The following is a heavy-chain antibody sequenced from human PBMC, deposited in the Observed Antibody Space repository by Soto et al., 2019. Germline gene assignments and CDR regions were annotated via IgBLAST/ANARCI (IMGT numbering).Heavy chain of an antibody. CDR1: GFTFSSYA. CDR2: ISSNGGST. CDR3: VKVGCSSTSCIPVDY. Sequence: GGSLRLSCSASGFTFSSYAMHWVRQSPGKGLEYVSAISSNGGSTYYADSVKDRFTISRDNSKNTLYLQMSSLRAEDTAVYYCVKVGCSSTSCIPVDYWGQGTLVTVSS. D-gene: IGHD2-2*01. V-gene: IGHV3-64D*06. J-gene: IGHJ4*02.